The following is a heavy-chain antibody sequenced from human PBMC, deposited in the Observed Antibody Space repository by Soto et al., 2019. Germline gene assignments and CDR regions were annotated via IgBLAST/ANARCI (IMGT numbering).Heavy chain of an antibody. Sequence: ASVKVSCKASGYTFSAYYMHWVRQAPGQGLEWMGWTNPNSGGTNYAQKFQGRVTMTRDTSISTGYMEVNGLRPDDRAVYYCARGAGAAGTPGTVRFAFDIWG. CDR2: TNPNSGGT. CDR1: GYTFSAYY. D-gene: IGHD6-13*01. V-gene: IGHV1-2*02. CDR3: ARGAGAAGTPGTVRFAFDI. J-gene: IGHJ3*02.